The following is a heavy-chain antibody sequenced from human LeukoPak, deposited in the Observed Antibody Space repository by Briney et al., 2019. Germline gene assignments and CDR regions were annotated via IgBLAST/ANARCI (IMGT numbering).Heavy chain of an antibody. J-gene: IGHJ4*02. Sequence: PGGSLRLSCAASGFTFSSYWMIWVRQAPGKGLEWVANIKQDGSEKYYVDSVKGRFTISRDDAKNALYLQMNSLRVEDTAVYYCVRDNAYKFDYWGQGTLVTVSS. CDR1: GFTFSSYW. CDR3: VRDNAYKFDY. D-gene: IGHD5-24*01. V-gene: IGHV3-7*01. CDR2: IKQDGSEK.